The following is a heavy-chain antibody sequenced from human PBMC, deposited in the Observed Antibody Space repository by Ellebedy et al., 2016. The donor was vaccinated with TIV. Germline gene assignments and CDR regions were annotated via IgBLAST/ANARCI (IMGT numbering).Heavy chain of an antibody. CDR1: GYTFISYG. CDR3: ARAWRSGYSNFDY. CDR2: INAGNGNT. V-gene: IGHV1-3*01. D-gene: IGHD3-3*01. Sequence: ASVKVSCKASGYTFISYGISWVRQAPGQGLEWMGWINAGNGNTKYSQKFQGRVTITRDTSASTAYMELSSLRSEDTAVYYCARAWRSGYSNFDYWGQGTRVTVST. J-gene: IGHJ4*02.